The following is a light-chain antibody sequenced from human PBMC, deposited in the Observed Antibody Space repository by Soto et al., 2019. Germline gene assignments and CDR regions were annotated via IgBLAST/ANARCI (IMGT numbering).Light chain of an antibody. J-gene: IGKJ4*01. Sequence: EIVLTQSPATLSLSPGERATLSCRGSQSVSSYLAWYQQKPGQSPRLLIYDASNRATGIPARFSGSGSGTDFTLTISSLEPEDFAVYYCQQRSNWRWLTFGGGTKVDIK. CDR3: QQRSNWRWLT. CDR2: DAS. CDR1: QSVSSY. V-gene: IGKV3-11*01.